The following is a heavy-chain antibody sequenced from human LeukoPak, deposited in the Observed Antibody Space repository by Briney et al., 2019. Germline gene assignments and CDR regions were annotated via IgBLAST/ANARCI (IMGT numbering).Heavy chain of an antibody. D-gene: IGHD2-21*02. CDR1: GFTFSTNW. CDR3: ARGGDGYEPFDY. CDR2: INTDGSGT. Sequence: PGRSLRLSCAASGFTFSTNWMHWVRQVPGKGLMWVSRINTDGSGTRYADSVEGRFTISRDNTKNTLYLQMSSLRAEDTAVYYCARGGDGYEPFDYWGQGTLVTVSS. V-gene: IGHV3-74*01. J-gene: IGHJ4*02.